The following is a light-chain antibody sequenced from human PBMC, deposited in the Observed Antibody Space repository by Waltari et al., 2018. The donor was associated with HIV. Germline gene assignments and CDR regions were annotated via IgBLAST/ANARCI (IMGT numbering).Light chain of an antibody. V-gene: IGLV2-14*03. CDR1: DRAFGLYNF. CDR2: DVD. CDR3: ASFTGDNTVM. Sequence: SAVTQPASVSGLPGQSTTISCTCGDRAFGLYNFSSWYQQHSGQPPKLILFDVDSRASGVSDRFAGSMSGNTASLTISGLRAEDEAHYYCASFTGDNTVMFGGGTEVTVL. J-gene: IGLJ3*02.